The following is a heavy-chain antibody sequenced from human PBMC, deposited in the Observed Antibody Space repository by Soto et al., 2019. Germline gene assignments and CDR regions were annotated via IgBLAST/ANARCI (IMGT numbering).Heavy chain of an antibody. Sequence: GGSLRLSCAASGFTFSSYAMHWVRQAPGKGLEWVAVISYDGSNKYYADSVKGRFTISRDNSKNTLYLQMNSLRAEDTAVYYCARDDAIFGVVIIRGTVDYWGQGTLVTVSS. J-gene: IGHJ4*02. CDR2: ISYDGSNK. D-gene: IGHD3-3*01. CDR3: ARDDAIFGVVIIRGTVDY. V-gene: IGHV3-30-3*01. CDR1: GFTFSSYA.